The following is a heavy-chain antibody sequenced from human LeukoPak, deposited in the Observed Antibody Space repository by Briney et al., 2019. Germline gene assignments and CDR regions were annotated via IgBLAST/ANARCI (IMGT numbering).Heavy chain of an antibody. CDR1: GFTFSNYA. CDR3: ASMLTHYDSSGYEYHGCFDY. V-gene: IGHV3-21*01. Sequence: GGSLRLSCAASGFTFSNYAIHWVRQAPGKGPEWVSCVSSHSDYIYYADSVKGRFTISRDNAKNSLYLQMHSLRAEDTAVYYCASMLTHYDSSGYEYHGCFDYWGQGTLVTVSS. CDR2: VSSHSDYI. J-gene: IGHJ4*02. D-gene: IGHD3-22*01.